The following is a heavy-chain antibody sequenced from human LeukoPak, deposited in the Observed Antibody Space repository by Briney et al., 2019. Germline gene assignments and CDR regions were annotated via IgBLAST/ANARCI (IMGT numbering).Heavy chain of an antibody. CDR3: ARGPYDSSGCYTSYYFDY. V-gene: IGHV3-33*01. CDR1: GFTFSSYG. CDR2: IWYDGSNK. D-gene: IGHD3-22*01. Sequence: PGGSLRLSCAASGFTFSSYGMHWVRQAPGKGLEWVAVIWYDGSNKYYADSVKGRFTISRDNSKNTLYLQMNSLRAEDTAVYYCARGPYDSSGCYTSYYFDYWGQGTLVTVSS. J-gene: IGHJ4*02.